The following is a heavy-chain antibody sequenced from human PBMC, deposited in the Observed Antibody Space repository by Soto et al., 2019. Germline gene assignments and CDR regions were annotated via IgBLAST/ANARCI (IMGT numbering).Heavy chain of an antibody. D-gene: IGHD4-4*01. CDR1: GFTFSSYA. CDR2: ISGSGGST. CDR3: AKDREDSNDEVPEYFDY. V-gene: IGHV3-23*01. J-gene: IGHJ4*02. Sequence: GGALRLSCAASGFTFSSYAMGWVRQAPGKGLEWVSVISGSGGSTYYAGSVKGRFTTSRDNSKNTLFLQMNSLRAEDTAVYYCAKDREDSNDEVPEYFDYWGQGTLVTVSS.